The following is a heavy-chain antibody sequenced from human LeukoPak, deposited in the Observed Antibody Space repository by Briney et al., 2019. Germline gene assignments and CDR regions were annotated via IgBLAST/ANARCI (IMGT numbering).Heavy chain of an antibody. Sequence: PGGSLRLSCTASGFTFGDHVMSWVRQAPGKGLEGVGFIRSKAYGGTTEYAAFVKGRFTISRDDSKSIAYLQMNSLKTEDTAVYFCTRGPIRLWLHNCIDVRGQGTTVTVSS. J-gene: IGHJ6*02. V-gene: IGHV3-49*04. CDR2: IRSKAYGGTT. D-gene: IGHD5-18*01. CDR1: GFTFGDHV. CDR3: TRGPIRLWLHNCIDV.